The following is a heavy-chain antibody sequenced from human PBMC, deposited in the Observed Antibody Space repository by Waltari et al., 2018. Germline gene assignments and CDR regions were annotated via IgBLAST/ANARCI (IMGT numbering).Heavy chain of an antibody. J-gene: IGHJ4*02. CDR2: LNWNGATK. D-gene: IGHD1-26*01. Sequence: EVQLVESGGGVVRPGGSLRLSCAASGLTIDDYGMGWVRQVPGKGRGWVAGLNWNGATKRYAGPVRGRFTIARENGKNSLYLHMNSLRAEDTALYHCAKTKYSGTYYFDSWGLGTLVTVSS. V-gene: IGHV3-20*01. CDR1: GLTIDDYG. CDR3: AKTKYSGTYYFDS.